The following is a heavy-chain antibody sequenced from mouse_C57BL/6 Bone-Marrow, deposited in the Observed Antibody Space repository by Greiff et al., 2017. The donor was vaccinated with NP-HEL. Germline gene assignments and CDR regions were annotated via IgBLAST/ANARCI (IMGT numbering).Heavy chain of an antibody. V-gene: IGHV1-64*01. J-gene: IGHJ2*01. CDR2: IHPNSGST. D-gene: IGHD4-1*01. CDR3: ARRGDWDLFDY. Sequence: VQLQQSGAELVKPGASVKLSCKASGYTFTSYWMHWVKQRPGQGLEWIGMIHPNSGSTNYNEKFKSKATLTVDKSSSTAYMQLSSLTSEDSAVYYCARRGDWDLFDYWGQGTTLTVSS. CDR1: GYTFTSYW.